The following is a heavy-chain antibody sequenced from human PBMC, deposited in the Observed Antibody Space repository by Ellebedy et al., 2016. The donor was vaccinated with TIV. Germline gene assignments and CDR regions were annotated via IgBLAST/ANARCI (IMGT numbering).Heavy chain of an antibody. Sequence: GGSLRLSXAASGFTFSSYAMHWVRQAPGKGLEWVAVISYDGSNKYYADSVKGRFTISRDNSKNTLYLQMNSLRAEDTAVYYCAREGGYSYGPEAYWGQGTLVTVSS. D-gene: IGHD5-18*01. CDR3: AREGGYSYGPEAY. J-gene: IGHJ4*02. CDR1: GFTFSSYA. V-gene: IGHV3-30-3*01. CDR2: ISYDGSNK.